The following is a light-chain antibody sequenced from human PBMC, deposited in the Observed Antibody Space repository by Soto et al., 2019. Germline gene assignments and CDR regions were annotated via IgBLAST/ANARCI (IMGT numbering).Light chain of an antibody. CDR3: RQFNSYPIT. Sequence: AIQLTQSPSSLSASVGDRVTITCRASQDVRGALAWYQQKPGQAPKILIYDVSRLESGVPSRFSGSSSGTDFTLTISSLQPIDFATYYCRQFNSYPITFGQGTRLEIK. J-gene: IGKJ5*01. CDR2: DVS. CDR1: QDVRGA. V-gene: IGKV1-13*02.